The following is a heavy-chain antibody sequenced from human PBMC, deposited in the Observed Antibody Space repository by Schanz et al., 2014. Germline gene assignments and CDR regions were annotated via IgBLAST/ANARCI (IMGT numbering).Heavy chain of an antibody. V-gene: IGHV3-23*01. CDR2: ISGSGGTT. CDR3: AKRCSSTSCSHGAFDI. Sequence: EVKLLESGGGLVQPGGSLRLSCAASGFTFNNYAMTWVRQAPGKGLEWVSVISGSGGTTYYADSVKGRFTISRDNSKNTLYLQMNSLRDEDTAMYYCAKRCSSTSCSHGAFDIWGQGTMVTVSS. D-gene: IGHD2-2*01. CDR1: GFTFNNYA. J-gene: IGHJ3*02.